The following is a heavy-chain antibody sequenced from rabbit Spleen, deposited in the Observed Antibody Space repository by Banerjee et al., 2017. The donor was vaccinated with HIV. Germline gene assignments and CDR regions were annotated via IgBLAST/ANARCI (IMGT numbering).Heavy chain of an antibody. Sequence: QEQLVESGGGLVKPEGSLTLTCKASGFDLSTYYYMCWVRQAPGKGLEWISCIAGSSSGFTYSATWAKGRFTCSKTSSTTVTLQMPSLTVADTATYFCARDTGSSFSSYGMDLWGPGPWSPS. D-gene: IGHD8-1*01. CDR2: IAGSSSGFT. CDR3: ARDTGSSFSSYGMDL. J-gene: IGHJ6*01. CDR1: GFDLSTYYY. V-gene: IGHV1S45*01.